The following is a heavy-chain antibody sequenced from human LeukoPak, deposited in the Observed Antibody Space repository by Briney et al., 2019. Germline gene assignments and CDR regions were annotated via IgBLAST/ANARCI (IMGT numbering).Heavy chain of an antibody. D-gene: IGHD6-19*01. Sequence: GGSLRLSCAASGLTFSSYSMNWVRQAPGKGLEWVSYISSSSSTIYYADSVKGRFTISRDNAKNSLYLQMNSLRAEDTAVYYCAREPVAQPFDYWGQGTLVTVSS. V-gene: IGHV3-48*01. CDR1: GLTFSSYS. J-gene: IGHJ4*02. CDR3: AREPVAQPFDY. CDR2: ISSSSSTI.